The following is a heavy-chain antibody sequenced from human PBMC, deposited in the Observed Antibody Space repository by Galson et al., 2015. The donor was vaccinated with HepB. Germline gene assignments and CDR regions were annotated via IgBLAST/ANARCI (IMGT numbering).Heavy chain of an antibody. D-gene: IGHD5-12*01. CDR3: ARSLDIKRGYSGYDSLVHYYYYGMDV. CDR2: ISSSSSTI. Sequence: SLRLSCAASGFTFSSYSMNWVRQAPGKGLEWVSYISSSSSTIYYADSVKGRFTISRDNAKNSLYLQMNSLRDEDTAVYYCARSLDIKRGYSGYDSLVHYYYYGMDVWGQGTTVTVSS. J-gene: IGHJ6*02. V-gene: IGHV3-48*02. CDR1: GFTFSSYS.